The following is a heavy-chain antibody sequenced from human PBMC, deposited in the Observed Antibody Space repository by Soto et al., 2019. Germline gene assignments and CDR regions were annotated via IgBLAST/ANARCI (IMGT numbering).Heavy chain of an antibody. V-gene: IGHV4-31*03. J-gene: IGHJ4*02. CDR1: GGSISSGSYY. Sequence: SETLSLTCTVSGGSISSGSYYWSWIRQHPGKGLEWIGYIYYSGSTYYNPSLKSRVTISVDPSKNQFSLKLSSVTAADTAVYYCARCTTVTGYYFDYWGQGTPVTVSS. CDR3: ARCTTVTGYYFDY. D-gene: IGHD4-17*01. CDR2: IYYSGST.